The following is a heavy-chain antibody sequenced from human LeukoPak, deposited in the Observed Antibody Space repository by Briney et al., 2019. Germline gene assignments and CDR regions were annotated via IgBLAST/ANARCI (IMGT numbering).Heavy chain of an antibody. V-gene: IGHV3-30*02. CDR1: GLTFSSYG. Sequence: PGGSLRLSCAASGLTFSSYGMHWVRQAPGKGLEWVAFIRYDGSNKYYADSVKGRFTISRDNSKNTLYLQMNSLRAEDTAVYNCAKERSCGGDCYYFDYWGQGTLVTVSS. J-gene: IGHJ4*02. CDR3: AKERSCGGDCYYFDY. CDR2: IRYDGSNK. D-gene: IGHD2-21*02.